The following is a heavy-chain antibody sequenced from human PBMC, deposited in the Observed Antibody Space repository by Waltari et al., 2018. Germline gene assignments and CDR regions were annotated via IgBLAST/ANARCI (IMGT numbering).Heavy chain of an antibody. V-gene: IGHV4-38-2*01. CDR1: GYSITSGYY. J-gene: IGHJ4*02. CDR3: ARVYYDILTGYYRDY. D-gene: IGHD3-9*01. CDR2: IYHSGST. Sequence: QVQLQESGPGLVKPSETLSLTCAVSGYSITSGYYWGWIRQPPGKGLEWIGSIYHSGSTYYNPSLKSRVTISVDTSKNQFSLKLSSVTAADTAVYYCARVYYDILTGYYRDYWGQGTLVTVSS.